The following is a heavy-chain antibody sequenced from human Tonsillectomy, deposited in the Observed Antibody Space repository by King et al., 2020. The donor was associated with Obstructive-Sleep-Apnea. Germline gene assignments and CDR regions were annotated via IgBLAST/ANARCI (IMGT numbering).Heavy chain of an antibody. D-gene: IGHD6-19*01. CDR2: IYPGDSDT. V-gene: IGHV5-51*01. Sequence: QLVQSGAEVKKPGESLKISCKGSGYSFTSYWIGWVRQMPGKGLEWMGIIYPGDSDTRYSPSFQGQVTISADKSISTAYLQWSSLKASDTAIDYCARHSRAGSGWYYFDYWGQGTLVTVSS. CDR3: ARHSRAGSGWYYFDY. CDR1: GYSFTSYW. J-gene: IGHJ4*02.